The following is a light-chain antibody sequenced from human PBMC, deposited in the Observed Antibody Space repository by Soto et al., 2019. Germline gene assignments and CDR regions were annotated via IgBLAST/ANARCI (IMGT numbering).Light chain of an antibody. J-gene: IGKJ1*01. CDR1: QSVLYSSDNRYY. V-gene: IGKV4-1*01. CDR3: QQYYTNPRT. Sequence: DIVMTQSPDSLAVSLGERATVNCKSGQSVLYSSDNRYYLAWYQQKPGQSPKLLISWASTRESGVPDRFSGSGSGTDFTLTISSLQAEDVAVYFCQQYYTNPRTFGQGTKVEIK. CDR2: WAS.